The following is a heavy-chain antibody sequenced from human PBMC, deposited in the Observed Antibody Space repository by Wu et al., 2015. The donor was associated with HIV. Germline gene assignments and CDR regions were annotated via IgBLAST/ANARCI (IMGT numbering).Heavy chain of an antibody. V-gene: IGHV4-4*07. D-gene: IGHD3-10*01. Sequence: QVQLQESGPRLVKPSETLSLTCSVSGVSMRSHYWSWIRQSAGKGLEWIGRIYETGSANYNPSLKSRLTMSVDPSKNQFSLRLTSVTAADTAIYYCARRRGIYSTGYYFDLWGQGILVIVSS. J-gene: IGHJ4*02. CDR1: GVSMRSHY. CDR3: ARRRGIYSTGYYFDL. CDR2: IYETGSA.